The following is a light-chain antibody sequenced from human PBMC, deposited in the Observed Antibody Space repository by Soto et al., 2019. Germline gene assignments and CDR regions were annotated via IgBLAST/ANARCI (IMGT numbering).Light chain of an antibody. CDR2: SNT. Sequence: VHTRTPSGSGAPGHTVTSSCTGSDATSGAGFDVHGYQQVPGTAPKRVLYSNTARPAGVPDRFSGSRAGSSGSLAITGLQPADEADYYCQPYDSGVNGSVFGTGTKITVL. V-gene: IGLV1-40*01. CDR1: DATSGAGFD. CDR3: QPYDSGVNGSV. J-gene: IGLJ1*01.